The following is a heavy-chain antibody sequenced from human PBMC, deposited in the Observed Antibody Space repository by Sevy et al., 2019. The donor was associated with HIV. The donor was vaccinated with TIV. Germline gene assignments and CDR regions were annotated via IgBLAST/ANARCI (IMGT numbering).Heavy chain of an antibody. J-gene: IGHJ5*02. CDR3: TGSPPVRSGDDSLNWFDP. V-gene: IGHV4-59*01. CDR2: IYYTGST. CDR1: GGSISAYY. Sequence: SETLSLTCTVSGGSISAYYWSWIRQPPGKALEYIGFIYYTGSTYYNPSLKNRVTISVDTSKNQFSLNLSSVTAADTAVDYCTGSPPVRSGDDSLNWFDPWGQGTVVTVSS. D-gene: IGHD5-12*01.